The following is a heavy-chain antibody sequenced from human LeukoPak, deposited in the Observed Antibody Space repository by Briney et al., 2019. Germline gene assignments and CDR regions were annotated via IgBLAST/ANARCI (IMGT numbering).Heavy chain of an antibody. CDR2: MNPNSGNT. D-gene: IGHD5-12*01. V-gene: IGHV1-8*03. CDR3: AVGKYSGYDPQGDDY. Sequence: GASVKVSCKASGYTFTSYDINWVRQATGQGLEWMGWMNPNSGNTGYAQKFQGRVTITRNTSISTAYMELSSLRSEDTAVYYCAVGKYSGYDPQGDDYWGQGTLVTVSS. J-gene: IGHJ4*02. CDR1: GYTFTSYD.